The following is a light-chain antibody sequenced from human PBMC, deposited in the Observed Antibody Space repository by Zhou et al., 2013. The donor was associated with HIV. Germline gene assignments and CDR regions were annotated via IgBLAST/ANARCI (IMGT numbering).Light chain of an antibody. V-gene: IGKV1-33*01. CDR1: QDISNY. Sequence: DIQMTQSPSSLSASVGDRVTITCQASQDISNYLNWYQQKPGKAPKLLIYDASNLETGVPSRFSGSGSGTDFTFTINSLQPDDFATYYCQQANSSPFTFGGGTKV. CDR3: QQANSSPFT. CDR2: DAS. J-gene: IGKJ4*01.